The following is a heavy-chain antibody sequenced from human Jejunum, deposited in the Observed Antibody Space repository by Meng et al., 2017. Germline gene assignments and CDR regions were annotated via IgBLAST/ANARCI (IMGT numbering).Heavy chain of an antibody. Sequence: GESLKISCAASGFTFSSYPIHWVRQAPAKGLEWVAVISYDGTNKYYADSVKGRFTISSDNSKNTLYLQMDSLRVEDTAVYYCARVGRYGYTRAWYDYWGQGTLVTVSS. CDR3: ARVGRYGYTRAWYDY. CDR1: GFTFSSYP. V-gene: IGHV3-30*04. J-gene: IGHJ4*02. D-gene: IGHD6-19*01. CDR2: ISYDGTNK.